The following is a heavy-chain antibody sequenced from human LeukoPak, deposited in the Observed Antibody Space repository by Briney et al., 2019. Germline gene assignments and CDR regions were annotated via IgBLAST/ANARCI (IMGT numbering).Heavy chain of an antibody. D-gene: IGHD2-2*01. CDR3: TLPAAAPHWFDP. V-gene: IGHV3-73*01. Sequence: VGSLRLSCAASGFTFSGSAMHWVRQASGKGLEWVGRIISKANSHATAYAASVKGRFTISRDDSKNTAYLQMNSLKTEDTAVYYCTLPAAAPHWFDPWGQGTLVTVSS. CDR2: IISKANSHAT. CDR1: GFTFSGSA. J-gene: IGHJ5*02.